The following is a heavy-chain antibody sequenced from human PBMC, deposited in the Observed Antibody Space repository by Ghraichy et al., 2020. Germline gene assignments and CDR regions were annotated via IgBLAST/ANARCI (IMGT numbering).Heavy chain of an antibody. CDR1: GFTFSRYW. CDR2: IKHGGIEK. Sequence: GESLNISCAASGFTFSRYWMTWVRQAPGKGLEWVADIKHGGIEKFYVDSVKGRFTISRDDAESSLYLQMNSLRADDTAVYYCARGFWSGLNYDMDVWGQGTTVSVSS. V-gene: IGHV3-7*03. J-gene: IGHJ6*02. CDR3: ARGFWSGLNYDMDV. D-gene: IGHD3-3*01.